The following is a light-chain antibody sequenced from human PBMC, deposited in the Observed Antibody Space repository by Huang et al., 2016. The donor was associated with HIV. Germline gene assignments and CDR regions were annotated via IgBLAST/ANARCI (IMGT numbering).Light chain of an antibody. CDR1: QDISSW. CDR2: DAS. V-gene: IGKV1-12*01. CDR3: QQASSFPLT. J-gene: IGKJ4*01. Sequence: DIQMTQSPLSVSASVGDRVVITCRASQDISSWVAWYQQRPGKAPELLIVDASTLQNGVPSRFSGSGSGADFVLTISRLQPEDFATYYCQQASSFPLTFGGGTKVEIK.